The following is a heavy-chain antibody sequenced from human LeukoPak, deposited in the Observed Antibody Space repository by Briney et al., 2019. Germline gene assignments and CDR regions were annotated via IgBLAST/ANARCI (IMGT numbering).Heavy chain of an antibody. CDR2: IYYSGST. V-gene: IGHV4-59*08. CDR1: GGSISSHY. CDR3: ARRVAVAGRDSYGMDV. D-gene: IGHD6-19*01. J-gene: IGHJ6*02. Sequence: SETLSLTCTVSGGSISSHYWSWIRQPPGKGLERIAYIYYSGSTNYNPSLKSRVTISVDTSLKQFSLKLSSVTAADTAVYYCARRVAVAGRDSYGMDVWGQGTTVTVSS.